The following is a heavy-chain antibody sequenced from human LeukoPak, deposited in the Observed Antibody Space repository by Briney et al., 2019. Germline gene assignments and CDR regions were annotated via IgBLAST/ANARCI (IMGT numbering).Heavy chain of an antibody. CDR1: GFTFDDYA. CDR3: AKGSCSSTSCHFDY. D-gene: IGHD2-2*01. Sequence: GGSLRLSCAASGFTFDDYAMHWVRQVPGKGLEGVSGISWNSGSIDYADSVKGRFTISRDNAKNSLHLQMDSLRTEDTAFYYCAKGSCSSTSCHFDYWGQGTLVTVSS. J-gene: IGHJ4*02. V-gene: IGHV3-9*01. CDR2: ISWNSGSI.